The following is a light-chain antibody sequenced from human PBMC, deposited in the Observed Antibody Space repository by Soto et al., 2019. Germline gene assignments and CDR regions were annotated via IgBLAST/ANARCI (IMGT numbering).Light chain of an antibody. CDR1: SSDVGCYNY. CDR2: EVN. Sequence: QSPLTQPPSATRSPGQSVTISCTGTSSDVGCYNYGSWVQQHPGKAPQLIIHEVNQRPAAVPDRFSGSKSGNTASLTGSGLQAQDEGTYYFRSYGVYNSVVVGTGTNV. V-gene: IGLV2-8*01. CDR3: RSYGVYNSVV. J-gene: IGLJ1*01.